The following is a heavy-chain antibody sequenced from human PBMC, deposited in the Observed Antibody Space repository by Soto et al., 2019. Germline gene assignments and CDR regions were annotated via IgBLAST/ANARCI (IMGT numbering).Heavy chain of an antibody. D-gene: IGHD2-15*01. J-gene: IGHJ3*02. V-gene: IGHV3-66*01. Sequence: EVQLVESGGGLVQPGGSLRLSCTASGFIVSDTYVNWVRQAPGKGLEWVSVISNRGDTHYADSVRGRFSLSRDISDNTLHLQMNNLRVGDTAVYYCAREPRYSRGGSCSITGDAYDIWGQGTMVTVSS. CDR2: ISNRGDT. CDR3: AREPRYSRGGSCSITGDAYDI. CDR1: GFIVSDTY.